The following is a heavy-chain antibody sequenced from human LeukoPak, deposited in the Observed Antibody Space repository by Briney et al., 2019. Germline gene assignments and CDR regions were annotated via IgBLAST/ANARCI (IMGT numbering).Heavy chain of an antibody. D-gene: IGHD1-26*01. CDR2: ISGSGGST. CDR1: GFTFSNHG. V-gene: IGHV3-23*01. Sequence: GGTLRLSCAASGFTFSNHGMSWVRQAPGKGLEWVSAISGSGGSTYYADSVKGRFTISRDNSKNTLYLQMNSLRAEDTAVYYCAKGDTTWELPHDYWGQGTLVTVSS. CDR3: AKGDTTWELPHDY. J-gene: IGHJ4*02.